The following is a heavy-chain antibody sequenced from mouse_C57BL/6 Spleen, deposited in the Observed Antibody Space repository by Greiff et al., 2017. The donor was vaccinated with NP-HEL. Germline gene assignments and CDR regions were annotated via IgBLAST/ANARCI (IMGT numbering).Heavy chain of an antibody. CDR3: ARGYYGNWFAY. D-gene: IGHD1-1*01. J-gene: IGHJ3*01. V-gene: IGHV1-82*01. CDR2: IYPGDGDT. CDR1: GYAFSSPW. Sequence: QVQLQQSGPELVKPGASVKISCKASGYAFSSPWMNWVKQRPGKGLEWIGRIYPGDGDTYYNGKFKGKATLTADKSSSTGYMQLGGLTSEDSAVYCCARGYYGNWFAYWGQGTLVTVSA.